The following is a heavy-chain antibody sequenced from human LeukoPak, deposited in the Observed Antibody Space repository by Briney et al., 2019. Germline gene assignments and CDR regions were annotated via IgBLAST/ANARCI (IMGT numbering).Heavy chain of an antibody. D-gene: IGHD1-26*01. CDR3: LNDFFDD. CDR2: IYYSGST. Sequence: SETLSLTCTVTGDSITRRSDYWRWVRQPPGKGLEWIGSIYYSGSTYYNPSFKSRVTISVDTSRNQFSLQFYCARNESVLGTTGLNDFFDDWGQGSLVTVSS. J-gene: IGHJ4*02. CDR1: GDSITRRSDY. V-gene: IGHV4-39*01.